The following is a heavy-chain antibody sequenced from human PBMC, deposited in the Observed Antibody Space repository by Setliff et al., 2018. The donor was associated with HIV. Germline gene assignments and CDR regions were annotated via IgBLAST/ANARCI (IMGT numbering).Heavy chain of an antibody. CDR2: IYTSGST. Sequence: PSETLSLTCTVSGGSISSGNSYWSWIRQPAGKGLEWIGRIYTSGSTNYNPSLKSRVSISVDTSKNRFSLKLSSVTAADTAVYYCARETYEYVWGTYRYRPRHFDYWGQGTPVTVSS. D-gene: IGHD3-16*02. CDR3: ARETYEYVWGTYRYRPRHFDY. CDR1: GGSISSGNSY. J-gene: IGHJ4*02. V-gene: IGHV4-61*02.